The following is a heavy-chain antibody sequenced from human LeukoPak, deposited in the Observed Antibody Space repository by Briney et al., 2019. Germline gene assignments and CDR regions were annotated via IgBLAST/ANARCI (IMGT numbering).Heavy chain of an antibody. Sequence: PGGSLRLSFAASGFTFISHGMSWVRPAPGKGLEWVANIKLDGSEKYYVDSVKGRFTISRDNGKNSLYLQMNSLRAEDTAVYFCARIGMATISYFDYWGQGTLVTVSS. CDR1: GFTFISHG. CDR3: ARIGMATISYFDY. V-gene: IGHV3-7*01. J-gene: IGHJ4*02. CDR2: IKLDGSEK. D-gene: IGHD5-24*01.